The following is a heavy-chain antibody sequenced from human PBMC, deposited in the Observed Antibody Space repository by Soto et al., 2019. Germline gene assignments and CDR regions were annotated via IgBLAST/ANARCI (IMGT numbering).Heavy chain of an antibody. J-gene: IGHJ6*02. CDR1: GYSISSGNY. CDR2: LYHIGST. V-gene: IGHV4-38-2*01. D-gene: IGHD2-2*01. CDR3: RSSTSCYDESCVDV. Sequence: SETLSLTCAVSGYSISSGNYWAWIRQPPGRGLEWIGSLYHIGSTHYNTSLKSRVTISVDTSKNHFSLELSSVTAADTTIYYCRSSTSCYDESCVDVWGQGTMVTVSS.